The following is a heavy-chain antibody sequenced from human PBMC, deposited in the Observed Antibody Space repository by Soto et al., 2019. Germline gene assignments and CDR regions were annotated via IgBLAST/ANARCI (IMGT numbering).Heavy chain of an antibody. V-gene: IGHV3-21*01. CDR3: ARDAGDYGDLLIDY. Sequence: GGSLRLSCAASGFTFSSYSMNWVRQAPGKGLEWVSSISSSSSYIYYADSVKGRFTISRDNAKNSLYLQMNSLRAEDTAVYYCARDAGDYGDLLIDYWGQGTLVTVSS. CDR2: ISSSSSYI. J-gene: IGHJ4*02. D-gene: IGHD4-17*01. CDR1: GFTFSSYS.